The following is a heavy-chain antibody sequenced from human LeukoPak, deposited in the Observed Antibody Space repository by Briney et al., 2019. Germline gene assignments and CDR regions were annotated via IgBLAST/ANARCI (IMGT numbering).Heavy chain of an antibody. Sequence: EASVKVSCKASGGTFSSYAISWVRQAPGQGLEWMGGIIPIFGTANYAQKFQGRVTITTDESTSAAYMELSSLRSEDTAVYYCARDYCSSTSCYTSGDAFDIWGQGTTVTVSS. J-gene: IGHJ3*02. V-gene: IGHV1-69*05. CDR3: ARDYCSSTSCYTSGDAFDI. D-gene: IGHD2-2*02. CDR2: IIPIFGTA. CDR1: GGTFSSYA.